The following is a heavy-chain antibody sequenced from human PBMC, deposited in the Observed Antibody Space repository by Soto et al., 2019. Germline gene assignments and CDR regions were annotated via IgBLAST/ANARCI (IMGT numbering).Heavy chain of an antibody. Sequence: QVQLQASGPGLVKPSQTLSLPCTVSGGAISSGGYYWSWIRQHPGKGMEWIGYIYYSGSTYYNPSLKSRVTLSVDTSKILVSLKLSSVTAADTAVYYCARWTQLEPRFDYWGQGTLVTVSS. D-gene: IGHD1-1*01. CDR2: IYYSGST. CDR1: GGAISSGGYY. J-gene: IGHJ4*02. V-gene: IGHV4-31*03. CDR3: ARWTQLEPRFDY.